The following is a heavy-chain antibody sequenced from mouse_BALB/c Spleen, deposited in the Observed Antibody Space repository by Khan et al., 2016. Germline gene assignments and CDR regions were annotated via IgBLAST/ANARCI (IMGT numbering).Heavy chain of an antibody. CDR1: GYSFTNYG. J-gene: IGHJ3*01. V-gene: IGHV9-3*02. D-gene: IGHD2-4*01. CDR3: VIWAYDYAWFAY. CDR2: IDTNTGEP. Sequence: QIQLVQSGPELKKPGETVKISCKASGYSFTNYGMNWVKQAPGKGLKWMGWIDTNTGEPTYAEEFKGRFAFSLETSAITAYLQINNLKNDDTATYVCVIWAYDYAWFAYWVQGALVHVSA.